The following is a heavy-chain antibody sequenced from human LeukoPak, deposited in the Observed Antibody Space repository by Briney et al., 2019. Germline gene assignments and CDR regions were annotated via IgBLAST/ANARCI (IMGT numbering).Heavy chain of an antibody. CDR1: GFTFSNYN. V-gene: IGHV3-15*07. D-gene: IGHD6-19*01. CDR2: VKSKIDGGTI. Sequence: GGSLRLSCAASGFTFSNYNMNWVRQAPGKGLEWVGRVKSKIDGGTIDYAAPVKGRCTISRDDSTATLYLQMNSLKIEDTAVYYCTTVGSITWAGTPFDYWGQGTLVTVSS. J-gene: IGHJ4*02. CDR3: TTVGSITWAGTPFDY.